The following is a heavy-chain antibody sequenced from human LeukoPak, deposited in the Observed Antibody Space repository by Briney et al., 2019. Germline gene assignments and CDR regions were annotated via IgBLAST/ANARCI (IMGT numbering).Heavy chain of an antibody. CDR3: ARDPSHYSSSWSSQWYFDL. CDR2: IYHSGST. V-gene: IGHV4-38-2*02. J-gene: IGHJ2*01. Sequence: SETLSLTCTVSGYSISSGYYWGWIRQPPGKGLEWIGSIYHSGSTYYNPSLKSRVTISVDTSKNQFSLKLSSVTAADTAVYYCARDPSHYSSSWSSQWYFDLWGRGTLVTVSS. CDR1: GYSISSGYY. D-gene: IGHD6-13*01.